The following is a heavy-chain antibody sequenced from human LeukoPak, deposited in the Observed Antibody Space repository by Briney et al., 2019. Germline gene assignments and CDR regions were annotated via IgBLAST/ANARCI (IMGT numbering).Heavy chain of an antibody. CDR2: IYYSGST. D-gene: IGHD4-23*01. V-gene: IGHV4-39*07. J-gene: IGHJ4*02. Sequence: SETLSLTCTVSGGSISSSSYYWGWIRQPPGKGLEWIGSIYYSGSTYYNPSLKSRVTISVDTSKNQFSLKLSSVTAADTAVYYCAKKDGAGGNSRGPLDYWGQGTLVTVSS. CDR3: AKKDGAGGNSRGPLDY. CDR1: GGSISSSSYY.